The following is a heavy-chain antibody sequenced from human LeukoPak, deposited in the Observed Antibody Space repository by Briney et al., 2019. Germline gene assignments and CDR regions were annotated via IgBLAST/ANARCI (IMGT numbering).Heavy chain of an antibody. CDR1: GFIFISYG. J-gene: IGHJ4*02. CDR3: TKEHYYGSGSYPEY. D-gene: IGHD3-10*01. Sequence: PGGSLRLSCAATGFIFISYGLHWVRQAPGKGLEWVAVVSYDGSSKYYADSVKGRFTISRDNSKNTLYLQMNSLRAEDTAVYHCTKEHYYGSGSYPEYWGQGVLVTVSS. CDR2: VSYDGSSK. V-gene: IGHV3-30*18.